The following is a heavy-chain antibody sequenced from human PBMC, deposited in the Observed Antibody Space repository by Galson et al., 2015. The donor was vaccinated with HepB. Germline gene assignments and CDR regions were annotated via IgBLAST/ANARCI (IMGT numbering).Heavy chain of an antibody. CDR1: GFTFRNYP. J-gene: IGHJ4*02. Sequence: SLRLSCAASGFTFRNYPMSWVRQAPGEGLEWVSGISDSGDSTYDSVKGRFTISRDNSKKTLYLQMNSLRVEDTAVYYCAKDGAYTTSPLWGQGTLVTVSS. CDR3: AKDGAYTTSPL. CDR2: ISDSGDST. V-gene: IGHV3-23*01. D-gene: IGHD2-2*01.